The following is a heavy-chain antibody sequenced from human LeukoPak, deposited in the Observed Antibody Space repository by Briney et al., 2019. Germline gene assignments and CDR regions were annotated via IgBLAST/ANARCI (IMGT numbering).Heavy chain of an antibody. Sequence: GGSLRLSCAASGFTFDDYAMHWVRQAPGKGLEWVSGISWNSGSIGYADSVKGRFTISRDNAKNSLYLQMNSLRAEDTALYYCAKAMTMVRGVTHTPFDYWGQGTLATVSS. CDR1: GFTFDDYA. J-gene: IGHJ4*02. V-gene: IGHV3-9*01. CDR2: ISWNSGSI. CDR3: AKAMTMVRGVTHTPFDY. D-gene: IGHD3-10*01.